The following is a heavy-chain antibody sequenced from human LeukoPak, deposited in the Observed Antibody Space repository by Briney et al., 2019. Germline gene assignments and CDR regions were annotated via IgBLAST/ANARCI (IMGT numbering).Heavy chain of an antibody. CDR3: ARTFSESYYYYGMDV. CDR1: GGSISSYY. CDR2: VYYSGRT. J-gene: IGHJ6*02. V-gene: IGHV4-59*01. D-gene: IGHD1-26*01. Sequence: SETLSLTCTVSGGSISSYYWSWIQQPPGKGLEWIGYVYYSGRTNYNPSLKSRVTISVDTSKNQFSLKLSSVTAADTAVYYCARTFSESYYYYGMDVWGQGTTVTVSS.